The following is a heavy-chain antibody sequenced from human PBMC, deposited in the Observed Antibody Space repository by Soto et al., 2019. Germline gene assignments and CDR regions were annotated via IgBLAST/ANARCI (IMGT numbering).Heavy chain of an antibody. CDR1: GCSIRGGDYY. V-gene: IGHV4-30-4*02. CDR3: ARAAGYNWNYGDYYYGMDV. Sequence: SDPMSLTCPFSGCSIRGGDYYWSWIRQPPGKGLEWIGYIYYSGSTYYNPSLKSRVTISVDTSKNQFSLKLSSVTAADTAVYYCARAAGYNWNYGDYYYGMDVWGQGTKVTVSS. D-gene: IGHD1-7*01. CDR2: IYYSGST. J-gene: IGHJ6*02.